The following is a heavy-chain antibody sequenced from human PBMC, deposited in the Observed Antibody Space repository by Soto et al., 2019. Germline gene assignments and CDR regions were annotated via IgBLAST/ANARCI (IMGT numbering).Heavy chain of an antibody. V-gene: IGHV4-31*03. D-gene: IGHD4-17*01. Sequence: QVQLQESGPGLVKPSQTLSLTCTVSGGSISSGGYYWSWLRQHPGKGLEWIGYIYYSGSTYYNPSLKSRVTISVDTSKNQFSLKLSSVTAADTAVYYCARVTVTEGGYYGMDVWGQGTTVTVSS. CDR1: GGSISSGGYY. J-gene: IGHJ6*02. CDR2: IYYSGST. CDR3: ARVTVTEGGYYGMDV.